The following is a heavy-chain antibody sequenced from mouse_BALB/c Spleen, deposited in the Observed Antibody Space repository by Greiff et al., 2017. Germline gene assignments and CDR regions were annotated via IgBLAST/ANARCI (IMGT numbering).Heavy chain of an antibody. D-gene: IGHD1-1*01. CDR2: IRNKANGYTT. J-gene: IGHJ2*01. CDR3: ANYYYGNAMDY. Sequence: EVKLMESGGGLVQPGGSLRLSCATSGFTFTAYYMSWVRQPPGKALEWLGFIRNKANGYTTEYSASVKGRFTISRDNSQSILYLQMNTLRAEDSATYYCANYYYGNAMDYWGQGTTLTVSS. V-gene: IGHV7-3*02. CDR1: GFTFTAYY.